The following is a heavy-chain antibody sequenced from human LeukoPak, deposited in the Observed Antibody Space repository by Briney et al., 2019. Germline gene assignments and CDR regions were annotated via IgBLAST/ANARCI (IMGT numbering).Heavy chain of an antibody. D-gene: IGHD1-26*01. CDR1: GFTFSSYS. J-gene: IGHJ6*04. Sequence: DPGGSLRLSCAASGFTFSSYSMNWVRQPPGQGLEWIGTIYYSGSTYYNPSLKSRVTISVDTSKNQVSLKLSSVTAADTAVYYCARVPWEDYNYYHMDVWGKGTTVTVSS. CDR3: ARVPWEDYNYYHMDV. V-gene: IGHV4-39*07. CDR2: IYYSGST.